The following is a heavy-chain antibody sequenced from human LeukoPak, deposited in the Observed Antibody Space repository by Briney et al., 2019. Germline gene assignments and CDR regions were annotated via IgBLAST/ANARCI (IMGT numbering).Heavy chain of an antibody. Sequence: ASVKVSCKASGYTFTSYYMHWVRQAPGQGLEWMGIINPSGGSTSYAQKFQGRVTMTRDTSTSTVYMALSSLRSEDTAVYYCARDKPSSFGYSSSWAFDYWGQGTLVTVSS. V-gene: IGHV1-46*01. CDR1: GYTFTSYY. CDR3: ARDKPSSFGYSSSWAFDY. CDR2: INPSGGST. J-gene: IGHJ4*02. D-gene: IGHD6-13*01.